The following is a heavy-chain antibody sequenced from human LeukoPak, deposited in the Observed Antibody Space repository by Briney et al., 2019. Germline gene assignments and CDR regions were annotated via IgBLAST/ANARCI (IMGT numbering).Heavy chain of an antibody. Sequence: GASVKVSCKASGYTFTGYYMHWVRQAPGQGLEWMGWINPNSGGTNYAQKLQGRVTMTTDTSTSTAYMELRSLRSDDTAVYYCARGHENLGWEDWFDPWGQGTLVTVSS. D-gene: IGHD1-26*01. CDR2: INPNSGGT. CDR1: GYTFTGYY. J-gene: IGHJ5*02. CDR3: ARGHENLGWEDWFDP. V-gene: IGHV1-2*02.